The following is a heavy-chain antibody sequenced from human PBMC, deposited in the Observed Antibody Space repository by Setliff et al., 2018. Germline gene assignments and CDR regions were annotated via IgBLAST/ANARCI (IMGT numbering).Heavy chain of an antibody. D-gene: IGHD3-10*01. Sequence: TLSLTCTVSGVSINNGDYYWSWIRQPPGKGLEWIGYICYSGSTHYNPSLKSRLTISVDTSKNHFSLTLNSVTAADTAVYYCARGRFGGGWFDPWGQGTLVTVSS. V-gene: IGHV4-30-4*08. J-gene: IGHJ5*02. CDR3: ARGRFGGGWFDP. CDR1: GVSINNGDYY. CDR2: ICYSGST.